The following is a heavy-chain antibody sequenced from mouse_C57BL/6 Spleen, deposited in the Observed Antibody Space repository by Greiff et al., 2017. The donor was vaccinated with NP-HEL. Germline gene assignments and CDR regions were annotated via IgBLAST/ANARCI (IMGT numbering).Heavy chain of an antibody. CDR1: GFNIKDYY. D-gene: IGHD1-1*01. CDR2: IDPEDGET. Sequence: EVQLQQSGAELVKPGASVKLSCTASGFNIKDYYMHWVKQRTEQGLEWIGRIDPEDGETKYAPTFQGKATITADTSANTAYLQLSSLTSEDTAVYYCASGYGSSYNFDYWGQGTTLTVSS. V-gene: IGHV14-2*01. CDR3: ASGYGSSYNFDY. J-gene: IGHJ2*01.